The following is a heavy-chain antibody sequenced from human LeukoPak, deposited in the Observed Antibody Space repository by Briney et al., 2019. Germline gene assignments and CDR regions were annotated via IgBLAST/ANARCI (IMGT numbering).Heavy chain of an antibody. CDR3: AKGLVVGPYYFDY. V-gene: IGHV3-30*02. CDR1: GFTFSSYG. J-gene: IGHJ4*02. Sequence: PGGSPRLSCAASGFTFSSYGMHWVRQAPGKGLEWVAFIRYDGSNKYYADSVKGRFTISRDNSKNTLYLQMNSLRAEDTAVYYCAKGLVVGPYYFDYWGQGTLVTVSS. D-gene: IGHD2-2*01. CDR2: IRYDGSNK.